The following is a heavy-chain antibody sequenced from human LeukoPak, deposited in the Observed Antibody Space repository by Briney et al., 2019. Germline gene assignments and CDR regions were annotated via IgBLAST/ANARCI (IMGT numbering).Heavy chain of an antibody. V-gene: IGHV4-4*07. CDR3: ASEVVTSIEYFQH. CDR2: IYTSGST. J-gene: IGHJ1*01. CDR1: GGSISSYY. Sequence: PSETLSLTCTVSGGSISSYYWSWIRQPAGKGLGWIGRIYTSGSTNYNPSLKSRVTMSVDTSKNQFSLKLSSVTAADTAVYYCASEVVTSIEYFQHWGQGTLVTVSS. D-gene: IGHD2-21*02.